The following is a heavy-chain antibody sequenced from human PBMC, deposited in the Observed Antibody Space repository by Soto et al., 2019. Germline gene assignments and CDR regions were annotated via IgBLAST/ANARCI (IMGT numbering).Heavy chain of an antibody. J-gene: IGHJ4*02. D-gene: IGHD2-2*01. CDR1: GDTFYNYA. V-gene: IGHV1-69*12. CDR3: ARRAHDIILVPTAIGSLDY. CDR2: IIPIFGTA. Sequence: QVQLVQSGAEVKKPGSSVKVSCKDSGDTFYNYAISWVRQAPGQGLEWMGGIIPIFGTANYAQKLQGRVTITADESTTTAYMERSSLRSDDTAVYYCARRAHDIILVPTAIGSLDYWGQGTLVTVSS.